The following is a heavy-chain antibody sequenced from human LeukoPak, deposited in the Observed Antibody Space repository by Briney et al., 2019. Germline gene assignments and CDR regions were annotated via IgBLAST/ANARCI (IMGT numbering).Heavy chain of an antibody. CDR2: ISYDGSNK. D-gene: IGHD5/OR15-5a*01. V-gene: IGHV3-30*18. J-gene: IGHJ4*02. CDR3: AKDFRPFLRSNLLDY. Sequence: GRSLRLSCAASGFTFSSYGTHWVRQAPGKGLEWVAVISYDGSNKYYADSVKGRFTISRDNSKNTLYLQMNSLRAEDTAVYYCAKDFRPFLRSNLLDYWGQGTLVTVSS. CDR1: GFTFSSYG.